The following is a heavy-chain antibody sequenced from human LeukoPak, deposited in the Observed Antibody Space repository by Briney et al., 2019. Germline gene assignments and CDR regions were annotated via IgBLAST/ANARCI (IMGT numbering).Heavy chain of an antibody. CDR3: ARDGSDRGELPCFDY. Sequence: GGSLRLSCAASGFTFSDYYMSWIRQAPGKGLEWVSTISGSGGITNYADSVKGRFTISRDNSKNTLYLQMNSLRAEDTAVYYCARDGSDRGELPCFDYWGQGTLVTVSS. CDR1: GFTFSDYY. CDR2: ISGSGGIT. J-gene: IGHJ4*02. D-gene: IGHD1-26*01. V-gene: IGHV3-23*01.